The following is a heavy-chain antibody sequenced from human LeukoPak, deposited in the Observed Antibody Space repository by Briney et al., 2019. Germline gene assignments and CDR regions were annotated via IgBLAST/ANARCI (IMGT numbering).Heavy chain of an antibody. Sequence: GGSLRLSCAASGFTFSSYGMSWVRQAPGKGLEWVSALSGSGGSTYYADSVKGRFTISRDNSKNTLYLQMNSLRAEDTAVYYCAKGEYSYGLAAFDIWGQGTMVTVSS. J-gene: IGHJ3*02. CDR1: GFTFSSYG. V-gene: IGHV3-23*01. D-gene: IGHD5-18*01. CDR3: AKGEYSYGLAAFDI. CDR2: LSGSGGST.